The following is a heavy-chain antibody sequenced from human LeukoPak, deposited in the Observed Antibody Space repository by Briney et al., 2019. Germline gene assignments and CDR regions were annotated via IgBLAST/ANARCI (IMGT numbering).Heavy chain of an antibody. V-gene: IGHV4-59*08. D-gene: IGHD3-22*01. CDR2: ISYSGST. CDR3: ARVYDSSGYYYGPLDY. J-gene: IGHJ4*02. CDR1: GDSISSYH. Sequence: SETLSLPCTVSGDSISSYHWRWLRQPPGKGLEWLGDISYSGSTDYNPSLKSRVAITIDTSMSQVSLKLSSVTAADTAVYYCARVYDSSGYYYGPLDYWGQGTLVTVSS.